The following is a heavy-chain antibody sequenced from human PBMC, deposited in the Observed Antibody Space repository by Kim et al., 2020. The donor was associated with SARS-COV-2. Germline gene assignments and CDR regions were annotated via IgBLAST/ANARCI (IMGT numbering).Heavy chain of an antibody. CDR2: MYYSGST. CDR1: GVSMNRYF. J-gene: IGHJ4*02. CDR3: ATYGGNSGFDY. D-gene: IGHD4-17*01. Sequence: SETLSLTCSVSGVSMNRYFWSWIRQPPGKGLEWIGYMYYSGSTNYNTSLKGRATISLDTPKNQVSLRLNSVTAAYTAVYYCATYGGNSGFDYWGQGTLVTVSS. V-gene: IGHV4-59*13.